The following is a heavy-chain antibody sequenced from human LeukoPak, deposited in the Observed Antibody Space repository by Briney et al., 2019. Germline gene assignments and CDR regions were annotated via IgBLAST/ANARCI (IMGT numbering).Heavy chain of an antibody. CDR1: GFTFSSYW. CDR2: INSDGSST. V-gene: IGHV3-74*01. Sequence: RAGGSLRLSCAASGFTFSSYWMHWVRQVPGKGLEWVSRINSDGSSTSYADSVKGRFTISRDNAKNTLYVQMNSLRAEDTAVYYCSTGSGHAFDIWGRGTMVTVSS. CDR3: STGSGHAFDI. J-gene: IGHJ3*02. D-gene: IGHD3-10*01.